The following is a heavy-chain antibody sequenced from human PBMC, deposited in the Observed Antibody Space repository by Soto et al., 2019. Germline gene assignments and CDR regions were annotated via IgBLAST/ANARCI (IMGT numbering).Heavy chain of an antibody. CDR2: IYYSGST. CDR1: GGSISSGDYY. CDR3: ARDFLMEYSRSHWFDP. J-gene: IGHJ5*02. D-gene: IGHD6-6*01. Sequence: SETLSLTCTVSGGSISSGDYYWSWIRQPPGKGLEWIGYIYYSGSTYYNPSLKSRVTISVDTSKNQFSLKLSSVTAADTAVYYCARDFLMEYSRSHWFDPWGQGTLVPVSS. V-gene: IGHV4-30-4*01.